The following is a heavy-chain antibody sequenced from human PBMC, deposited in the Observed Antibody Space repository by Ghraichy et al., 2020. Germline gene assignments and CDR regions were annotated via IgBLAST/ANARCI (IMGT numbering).Heavy chain of an antibody. D-gene: IGHD3-10*01. CDR3: ASTYYYGSGSYYP. J-gene: IGHJ5*02. Sequence: GSLRLSCAASGFTFSSYWMSWVRQAPGKGLEWVANIKQDGSEKYYVDSVKGRFTISRDNAKNSLYLQMNSLRAEDTAVYYCASTYYYGSGSYYPWGQGTLVTVSS. CDR2: IKQDGSEK. CDR1: GFTFSSYW. V-gene: IGHV3-7*01.